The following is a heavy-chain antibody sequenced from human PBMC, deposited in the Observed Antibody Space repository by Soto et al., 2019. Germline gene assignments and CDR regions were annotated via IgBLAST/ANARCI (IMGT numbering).Heavy chain of an antibody. CDR3: ATRITVFGLLIPPFEP. CDR1: GGSVNGYY. Sequence: QVHLQQWGAGLLKPSETLSLTCAVYGGSVNGYYWNWIRQPPGKGLEWIGEINHTGGTHYNPSLKSRVTMSVDTSKNQFSLRLSSVTAADTAIYYCATRITVFGLLIPPFEPWGQGTQVNVSS. J-gene: IGHJ5*02. D-gene: IGHD3-3*01. CDR2: INHTGGT. V-gene: IGHV4-34*02.